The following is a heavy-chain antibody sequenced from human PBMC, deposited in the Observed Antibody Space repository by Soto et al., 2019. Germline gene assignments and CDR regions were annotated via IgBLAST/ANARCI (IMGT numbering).Heavy chain of an antibody. CDR3: ARDLIYALVTYGMDV. J-gene: IGHJ6*02. D-gene: IGHD2-21*02. CDR1: GYTFTGYY. Sequence: VASVKCSCKASGYTFTGYYMHWVRQAPGQGLEWMGWINPNSGGTNYAQKFQGWVTITMDTSISTAYMELSRLRSDDTALYYCARDLIYALVTYGMDVWGQGTTVTVSS. V-gene: IGHV1-2*04. CDR2: INPNSGGT.